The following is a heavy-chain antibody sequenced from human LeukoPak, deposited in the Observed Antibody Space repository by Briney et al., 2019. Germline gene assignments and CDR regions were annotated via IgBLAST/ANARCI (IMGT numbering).Heavy chain of an antibody. CDR3: TTELWFGELLVPY. Sequence: GGTLRLSCAASGFTFSSYGMSWVRQAPGKGLEWVSAISGSGGSTYYADSVKGRFTISRDDSKNTLYLQMNSLKTEDTAVYYCTTELWFGELLVPYWGQGTLVTVSS. CDR1: GFTFSSYG. D-gene: IGHD3-10*01. V-gene: IGHV3-23*01. CDR2: ISGSGGST. J-gene: IGHJ4*02.